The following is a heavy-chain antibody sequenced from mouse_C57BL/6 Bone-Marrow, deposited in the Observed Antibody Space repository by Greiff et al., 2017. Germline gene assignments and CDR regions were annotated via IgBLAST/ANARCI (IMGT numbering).Heavy chain of an antibody. D-gene: IGHD2-3*01. CDR3: TRTPAPSIYAGYYQDALDY. Sequence: EVQLVESGGGLVQPGGSMKLSCAASGFTFSDAWMDWVRQSPEKGLEWVAEIRNKANNHATYYAESVKGRFTISSDDSTSSVYLQMNSLRAEDTGMCYCTRTPAPSIYAGYYQDALDYWGQGTSVTVAS. J-gene: IGHJ4*01. CDR2: IRNKANNHAT. CDR1: GFTFSDAW. V-gene: IGHV6-6*01.